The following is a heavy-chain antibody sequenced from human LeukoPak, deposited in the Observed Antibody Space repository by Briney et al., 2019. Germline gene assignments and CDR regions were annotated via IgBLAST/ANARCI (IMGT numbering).Heavy chain of an antibody. V-gene: IGHV3-9*01. Sequence: GGSLRLSCAASGFTFDDYAMHWVRQAPGKGLEWVSGISWNSGSIGHADSVKGRFTISRDNAKNSLYLQMNSLRAEDTALYYCAKSEADNYDSGGWLLWYAFDIWGQGTMVTVSS. J-gene: IGHJ3*02. CDR3: AKSEADNYDSGGWLLWYAFDI. D-gene: IGHD3-22*01. CDR2: ISWNSGSI. CDR1: GFTFDDYA.